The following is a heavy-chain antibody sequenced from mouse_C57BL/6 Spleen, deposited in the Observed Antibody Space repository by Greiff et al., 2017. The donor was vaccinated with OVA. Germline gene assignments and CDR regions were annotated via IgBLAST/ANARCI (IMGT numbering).Heavy chain of an antibody. Sequence: QVQLKESGPGLVAPSQRLSITCTVSGFSLTSYGVHWVRQPPGKGLEWLVVIWSDGSTTYNSALKSRLSISKDNSKSQVFLKMNSLQTDDTAMYYCAREDSNYDYAMDYWGQGTSVTVSS. J-gene: IGHJ4*01. CDR1: GFSLTSYG. D-gene: IGHD2-5*01. V-gene: IGHV2-6*03. CDR3: AREDSNYDYAMDY. CDR2: IWSDGST.